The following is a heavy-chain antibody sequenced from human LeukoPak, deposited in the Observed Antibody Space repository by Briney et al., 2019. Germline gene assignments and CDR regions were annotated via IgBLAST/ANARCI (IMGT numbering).Heavy chain of an antibody. CDR3: TRVSRIDYGGNPEGDV. V-gene: IGHV3-21*01. D-gene: IGHD4-23*01. CDR1: GFTFSSYS. J-gene: IGHJ6*04. CDR2: ISSSSSYI. Sequence: GGSLRLSCAASGFTFSSYSMNWVRQAPGKGLEWVSSISSSSSYIYYADSVKGRFTISRDNAKNSLYLQMNSLRAEDTAVYYCTRVSRIDYGGNPEGDVWGKGTTVIVSS.